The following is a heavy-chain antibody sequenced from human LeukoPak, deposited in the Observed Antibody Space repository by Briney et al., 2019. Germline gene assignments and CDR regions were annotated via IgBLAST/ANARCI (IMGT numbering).Heavy chain of an antibody. CDR1: GYTFTSYG. V-gene: IGHV1-18*01. J-gene: IGHJ4*02. CDR2: ISAYNGNT. D-gene: IGHD3-10*01. Sequence: ASVKVSCKASGYTFTSYGISWVRQAPGQGLEWMGWISAYNGNTNYAQKLQGRVTMTTDTSTSTAYMELRSLRSDDTAVYYCARVGYSGSGNYYNERGAFDYWGQGTLVTVSS. CDR3: ARVGYSGSGNYYNERGAFDY.